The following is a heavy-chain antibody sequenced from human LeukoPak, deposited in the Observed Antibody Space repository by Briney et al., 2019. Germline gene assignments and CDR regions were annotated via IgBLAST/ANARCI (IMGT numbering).Heavy chain of an antibody. D-gene: IGHD1/OR15-1a*01. Sequence: AGGSLRLSCAASGFTFSSYSMNWVRQAPGRGLQWVASMKGDGSLIYYVDSVEGRFTISRDSARNSLYLQMNSLRAEDTAVYYCARLLGGATTYDYWGQGALVTVSS. J-gene: IGHJ4*02. CDR3: ARLLGGATTYDY. V-gene: IGHV3-7*01. CDR2: MKGDGSLI. CDR1: GFTFSSYS.